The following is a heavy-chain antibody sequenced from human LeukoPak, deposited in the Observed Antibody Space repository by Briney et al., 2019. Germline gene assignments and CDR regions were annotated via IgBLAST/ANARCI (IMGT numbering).Heavy chain of an antibody. D-gene: IGHD6-13*01. Sequence: GGSLRLSCAASGFTFSSYSMNWVRQAPGKGLEWVSYISSSSSTIYYADSVKGRFTISRDNAKNSLYLQMNSLRDEDTAVYYCTRRHSSSWYYFDYWGQGTLVTVSS. CDR2: ISSSSSTI. CDR3: TRRHSSSWYYFDY. J-gene: IGHJ4*02. V-gene: IGHV3-48*02. CDR1: GFTFSSYS.